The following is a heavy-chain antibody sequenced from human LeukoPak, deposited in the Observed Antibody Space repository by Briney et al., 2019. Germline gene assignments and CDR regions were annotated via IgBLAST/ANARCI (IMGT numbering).Heavy chain of an antibody. CDR1: GFRFEDHA. CDR2: IIWNGGST. J-gene: IGHJ4*02. V-gene: IGHV3-20*04. Sequence: PGGSLRLSCAASGFRFEDHAMSWVRQGPGKGLEWVSGIIWNGGSTGYGDSVKGRFTISRDNAKNSLYLQMNSLRAEDTALYYCAGGDRNGWYFDYWGQGVLVTVSS. D-gene: IGHD6-19*01. CDR3: AGGDRNGWYFDY.